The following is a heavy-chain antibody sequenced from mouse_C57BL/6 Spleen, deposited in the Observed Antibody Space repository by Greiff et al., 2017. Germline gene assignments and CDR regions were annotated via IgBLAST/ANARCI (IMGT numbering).Heavy chain of an antibody. Sequence: EVQLQQSGAELVKPGASVKLSCTASGFNIKDYYMHWVKQRTEQGLAWIGRIDPEDGETKYAPKFQGKATITADPSSNTAYLQLSSLTSEDTAVYYCARDLYGSSYDLDYWGQGTTLTVSS. V-gene: IGHV14-2*01. CDR3: ARDLYGSSYDLDY. CDR2: IDPEDGET. J-gene: IGHJ2*01. CDR1: GFNIKDYY. D-gene: IGHD1-1*01.